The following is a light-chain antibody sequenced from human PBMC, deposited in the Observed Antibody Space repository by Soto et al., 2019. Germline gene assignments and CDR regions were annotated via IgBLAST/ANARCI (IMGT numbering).Light chain of an antibody. CDR1: QTVNSDY. CDR2: ATS. V-gene: IGKV3-20*01. J-gene: IGKJ1*01. Sequence: EIVLTQSPGTLSLSPGERATLSCRASQTVNSDYLAWFQQRPGQAPRLLIFATSRRATDIPDRFSGSGSGTDFTLAIRRLEPEDFAVYYCHQFGYSPRTFGQGTKVDIK. CDR3: HQFGYSPRT.